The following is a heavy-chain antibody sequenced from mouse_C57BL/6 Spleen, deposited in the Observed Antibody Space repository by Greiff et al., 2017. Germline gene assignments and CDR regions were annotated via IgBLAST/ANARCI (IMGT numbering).Heavy chain of an antibody. CDR2: IDPSDSYT. Sequence: QVQLKQPGAELVKPGASVKLSCKASGYTFTSYWMQWVKQRPGQGLEWIGEIDPSDSYTNYNQKFKGKATLTVDTSSSTAYMQLSSLTSEDSAVYYCATKGELDYWGQGTTLTVSS. V-gene: IGHV1-50*01. CDR1: GYTFTSYW. CDR3: ATKGELDY. D-gene: IGHD1-3*01. J-gene: IGHJ2*01.